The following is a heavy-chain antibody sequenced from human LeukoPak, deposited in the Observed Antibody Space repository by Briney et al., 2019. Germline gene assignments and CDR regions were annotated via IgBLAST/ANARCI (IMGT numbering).Heavy chain of an antibody. D-gene: IGHD1-1*01. CDR3: ARGHLEPYYFDY. Sequence: ASVKVSCKASGYTFTGYYMHWVRQDPGHGLEWMGWINPNSGGTNYAQKFQGRVTMTRDTSISTAYMELSRLRSDDTAAYYCARGHLEPYYFDYWGQGALVTVSS. J-gene: IGHJ4*02. V-gene: IGHV1-2*02. CDR1: GYTFTGYY. CDR2: INPNSGGT.